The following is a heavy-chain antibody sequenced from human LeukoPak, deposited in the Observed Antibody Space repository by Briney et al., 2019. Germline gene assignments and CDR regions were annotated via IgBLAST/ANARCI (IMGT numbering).Heavy chain of an antibody. CDR1: GGSISSGGYY. CDR2: IYYSGST. Sequence: PSETLSLTCTVSGGSISSGGYYWSWIRQHPGKGLEWIGYIYYSGSTYYNPSLKSRVTISIDTSKNQFSLKLSSVTAADTAVYYCAREVDTAMAIGGSLDYWGQGTLVTVSS. CDR3: AREVDTAMAIGGSLDY. J-gene: IGHJ4*02. V-gene: IGHV4-31*03. D-gene: IGHD5-18*01.